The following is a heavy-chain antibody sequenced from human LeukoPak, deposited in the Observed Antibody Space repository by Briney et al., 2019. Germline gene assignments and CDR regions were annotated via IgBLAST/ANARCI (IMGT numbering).Heavy chain of an antibody. CDR3: AHLRFLEWLFGY. D-gene: IGHD3-3*01. CDR2: IYWDDDK. Sequence: SGPTLVKPTQTLTLTCTFSGFSLSTSGVGVGWIRQPPGKALEWLALIYWDDDKRNSPSLKSRLTITKDTSKNQVVLTMTTMNPVDTATYYCAHLRFLEWLFGYWGQGTLVTVSS. V-gene: IGHV2-5*02. CDR1: GFSLSTSGVG. J-gene: IGHJ4*02.